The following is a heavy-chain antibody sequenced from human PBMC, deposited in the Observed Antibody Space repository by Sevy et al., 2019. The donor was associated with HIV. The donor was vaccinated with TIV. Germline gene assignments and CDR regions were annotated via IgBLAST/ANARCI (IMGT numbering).Heavy chain of an antibody. CDR1: GGSFSGFY. CDR2: TNPVGIT. CDR3: ARGQWEHPY. Sequence: SEILSLTCAVYGGSFSGFYWSWIRQSPGKGLEWLGETNPVGITNYNPSLKSRVSMSIDTTKNHFSLNLRSVTAADTAVYYCARGQWEHPYWGQGTRVTVSS. J-gene: IGHJ4*02. D-gene: IGHD1-26*01. V-gene: IGHV4-34*01.